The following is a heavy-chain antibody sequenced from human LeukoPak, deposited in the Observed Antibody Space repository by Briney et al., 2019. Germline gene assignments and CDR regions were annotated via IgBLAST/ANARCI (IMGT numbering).Heavy chain of an antibody. CDR2: ISGSGGST. Sequence: GGSLRLSCAASGFTFSSYAMSWVRQAPGKGLEWVSAISGSGGSTYYADSVKGRFTISRDNAKNSLYLQMNSLRAEDTAVYYCARDAVRTKDSSLNYWGQGTLVTVSS. CDR3: ARDAVRTKDSSLNY. CDR1: GFTFSSYA. J-gene: IGHJ4*02. V-gene: IGHV3-23*01. D-gene: IGHD1-1*01.